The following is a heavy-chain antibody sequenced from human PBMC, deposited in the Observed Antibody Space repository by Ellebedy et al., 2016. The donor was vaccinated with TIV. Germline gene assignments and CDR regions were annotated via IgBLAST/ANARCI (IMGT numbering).Heavy chain of an antibody. Sequence: PGGSLRLSCAASGFTFRNYWMHWVRQVRGKGLMWVSHTNTDGSRTSHADSVKGRFTISRDNGKNTLYLQMNSLRVEDTAVYYCARGKLTWKSEDYWGQGTLVTVSS. J-gene: IGHJ4*02. D-gene: IGHD1-1*01. CDR2: TNTDGSRT. CDR1: GFTFRNYW. CDR3: ARGKLTWKSEDY. V-gene: IGHV3-74*01.